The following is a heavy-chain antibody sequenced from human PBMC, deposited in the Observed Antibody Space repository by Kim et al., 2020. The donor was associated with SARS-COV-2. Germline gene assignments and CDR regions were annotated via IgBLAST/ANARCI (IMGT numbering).Heavy chain of an antibody. Sequence: GGSLRLSCAASGFTFSSYAMSWVRQAPGKGLEWVSAISGSGGSTYYADSVKGRFTISRDNSKNTLYLQMNSLRAEDTAVYYCANIIAAAGKSYYFDYWGQGTLVTVSS. V-gene: IGHV3-23*01. J-gene: IGHJ4*02. CDR2: ISGSGGST. CDR3: ANIIAAAGKSYYFDY. CDR1: GFTFSSYA. D-gene: IGHD6-13*01.